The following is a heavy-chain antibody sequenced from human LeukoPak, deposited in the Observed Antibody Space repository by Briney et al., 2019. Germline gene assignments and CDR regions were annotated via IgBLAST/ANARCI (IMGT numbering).Heavy chain of an antibody. CDR3: ARGGGGSCY. CDR2: ISGSDGST. J-gene: IGHJ4*02. V-gene: IGHV3-23*01. CDR1: GFTFSSYA. Sequence: GGSLRLSCAASGFTFSSYAMSWVRQAPGKGLEWVSAISGSDGSTYYADSVKGRFTISRDNAKNSLYLQMNSLRAEDTALYYCARGGGGSCYGGQGTLVTVSS. D-gene: IGHD2-15*01.